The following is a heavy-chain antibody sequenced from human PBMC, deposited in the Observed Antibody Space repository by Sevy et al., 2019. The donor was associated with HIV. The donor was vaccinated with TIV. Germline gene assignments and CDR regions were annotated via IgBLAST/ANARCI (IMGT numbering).Heavy chain of an antibody. CDR1: GFTFSRYS. V-gene: IGHV3-30*04. J-gene: IGHJ1*01. CDR2: ISFDASNN. CDR3: ALERVSSDVAEYFQY. Sequence: GSLRPSRAASGFTFSRYSMHWVRPAPGKGLEGVATISFDASNNHYADSVEGRFTISRDNFHNSLFLQMNSLRPEDTAVYYCALERVSSDVAEYFQYWGQGTLVTVSS. D-gene: IGHD3-3*01.